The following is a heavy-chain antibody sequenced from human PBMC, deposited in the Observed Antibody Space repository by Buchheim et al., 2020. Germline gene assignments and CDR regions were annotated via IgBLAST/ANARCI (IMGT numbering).Heavy chain of an antibody. V-gene: IGHV3-30*03. CDR2: ISYDGSNK. Sequence: QVQLVESGGGVVQPGRSLRLSCAASGFTFSSYGMHWVRQAPGKGLEWVAVISYDGSNKYYADSVKGRFTISRDNSKNTLYLQMNNLRAEDTAVYYCERSFDYWGQGTL. J-gene: IGHJ4*02. CDR3: ERSFDY. D-gene: IGHD6-19*01. CDR1: GFTFSSYG.